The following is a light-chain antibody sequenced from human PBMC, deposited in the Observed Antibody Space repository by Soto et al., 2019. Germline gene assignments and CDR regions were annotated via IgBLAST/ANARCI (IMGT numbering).Light chain of an antibody. J-gene: IGLJ1*01. CDR1: SSDIGRYKF. CDR3: SSYAGSNNFV. V-gene: IGLV2-8*01. Sequence: QPVLTQPASVSGSPGQSVTISCTGTSSDIGRYKFVSWFQQHPGKAPKLMISEVSRRPSGVPERFSGSKSGNTASLTVSGLQADDEAHYYCSSYAGSNNFVFGTGTKLTVL. CDR2: EVS.